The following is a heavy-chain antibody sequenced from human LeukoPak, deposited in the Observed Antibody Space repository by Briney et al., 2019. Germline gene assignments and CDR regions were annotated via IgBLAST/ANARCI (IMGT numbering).Heavy chain of an antibody. CDR1: GGTFSSYS. Sequence: SVKVSCKGSGGTFSSYSISWMRQAPGQGLEWMGGIIPAFGTAHYAQKFQGRVTFTTDESTTTAYMELRSLRSEDTAVYYCASEGNYDSTGYSRYNYYYMDVWGKGTAVTVSS. J-gene: IGHJ6*03. D-gene: IGHD3-22*01. V-gene: IGHV1-69*05. CDR3: ASEGNYDSTGYSRYNYYYMDV. CDR2: IIPAFGTA.